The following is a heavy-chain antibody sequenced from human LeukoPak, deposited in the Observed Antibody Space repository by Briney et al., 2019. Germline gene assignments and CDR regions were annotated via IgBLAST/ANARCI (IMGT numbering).Heavy chain of an antibody. CDR1: GFTFSSYA. V-gene: IGHV3-30*04. Sequence: GGSLRLSCAVSGFTFSSYAIHWVRQAPGKGLEWVAVISYDGSNKYYADSVKGRFTISRDNSKNTLYLQMNSLRAEDTAVYYCAKDRGIAAAGTRVYFDYWGQGTLVTVSS. CDR2: ISYDGSNK. D-gene: IGHD6-13*01. CDR3: AKDRGIAAAGTRVYFDY. J-gene: IGHJ4*02.